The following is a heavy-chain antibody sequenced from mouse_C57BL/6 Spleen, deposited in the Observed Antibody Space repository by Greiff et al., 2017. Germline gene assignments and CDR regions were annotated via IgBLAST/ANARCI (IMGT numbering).Heavy chain of an antibody. J-gene: IGHJ2*01. V-gene: IGHV5-17*01. CDR3: ARRDYYGSRGNYFDY. Sequence: EVKLVESGGGLVQPGGSLKLSCAASGFTFSDYGMHWVRQAPEKGLEWVAYISSGSSTIYYADTVKGRFTISRDNAKNTLFLQMTSLRSEDTAMYYCARRDYYGSRGNYFDYWGQGTTLTVSS. CDR2: ISSGSSTI. CDR1: GFTFSDYG. D-gene: IGHD1-1*01.